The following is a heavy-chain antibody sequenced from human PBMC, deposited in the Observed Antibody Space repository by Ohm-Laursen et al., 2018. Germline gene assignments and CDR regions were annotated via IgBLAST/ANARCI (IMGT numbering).Heavy chain of an antibody. J-gene: IGHJ3*01. Sequence: SLRLSCAASGFTFSSYWMHWVRQGPGKGLAWVSGIKGDGGRINYADSVKGRFTISRDNAKNTLYLQMNSLRVEHTAVYYCLSGSGYSSTWGQGTMVTVSS. CDR1: GFTFSSYW. CDR3: LSGSGYSST. CDR2: IKGDGGRI. V-gene: IGHV3-74*01. D-gene: IGHD3-22*01.